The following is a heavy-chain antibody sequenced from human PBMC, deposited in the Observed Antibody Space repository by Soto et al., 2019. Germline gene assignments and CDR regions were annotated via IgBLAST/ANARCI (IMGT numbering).Heavy chain of an antibody. J-gene: IGHJ4*02. CDR2: VFYRGNT. CDR1: GDSLSSGAYY. Sequence: SETLSLACPVSGDSLSSGAYYWNWTRQHPGKGWEWIGYVFYRGNTYYNSSLKSRVIISMDMSKNQFSLKLSSTTAADTAVYYCARAGRPLYYFDNWGQGAQVTVSS. D-gene: IGHD6-25*01. CDR3: ARAGRPLYYFDN. V-gene: IGHV4-31*03.